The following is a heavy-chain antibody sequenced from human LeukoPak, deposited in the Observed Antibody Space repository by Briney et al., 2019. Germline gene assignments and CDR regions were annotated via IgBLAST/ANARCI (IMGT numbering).Heavy chain of an antibody. CDR3: ARHPYYDYVWGSLGD. CDR2: IDLSDSYT. CDR1: GYSFTSYW. J-gene: IGHJ4*02. Sequence: GESLKISCKGSGYSFTSYWISWVRQMPGKGLEWMGRIDLSDSYTNYSPSFQGHVTISADKSISTAYLQWSGLKASDTAMYYCARHPYYDYVWGSLGDWGQGTLVTVSS. V-gene: IGHV5-10-1*01. D-gene: IGHD3-16*01.